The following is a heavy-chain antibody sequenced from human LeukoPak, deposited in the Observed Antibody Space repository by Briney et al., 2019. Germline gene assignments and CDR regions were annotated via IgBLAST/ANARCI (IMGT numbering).Heavy chain of an antibody. V-gene: IGHV4-39*01. J-gene: IGHJ4*02. Sequence: SETLSLTCTVSGGAISSSSYYWGWIRQPPGKGLEWIGSIYYSGSTYYNPSLKSRVDISVDTSKNQSSLKLSSVTAADTAVYYCASPSGSGWYWGGGSFDYWGQGTLVTVSS. CDR2: IYYSGST. CDR1: GGAISSSSYY. D-gene: IGHD6-19*01. CDR3: ASPSGSGWYWGGGSFDY.